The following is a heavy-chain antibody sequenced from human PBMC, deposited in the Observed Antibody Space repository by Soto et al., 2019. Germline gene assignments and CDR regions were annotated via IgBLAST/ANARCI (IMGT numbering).Heavy chain of an antibody. CDR1: GYSVTSSDYY. J-gene: IGHJ6*02. V-gene: IGHV4-39*01. Sequence: SETLSLTCSVSGYSVTSSDYYWAWIRQPPGKGLEWIGSMFYSGLTYYNPSLKSRVTLSVDTSKNQSSVRLNSVTAADTAVYYCAPLSVSLSGPYGIHVWGQGTTVTVSS. CDR3: APLSVSLSGPYGIHV. D-gene: IGHD2-15*01. CDR2: MFYSGLT.